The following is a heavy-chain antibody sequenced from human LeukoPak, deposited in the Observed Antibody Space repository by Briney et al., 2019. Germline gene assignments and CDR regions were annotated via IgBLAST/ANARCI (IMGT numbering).Heavy chain of an antibody. CDR1: GYTFTGYY. CDR2: INPNSGGT. D-gene: IGHD6-13*01. J-gene: IGHJ6*03. CDR3: ARVAAAGGYYYYYMDV. Sequence: ASVKVSCKASGYTFTGYYMHWVRQAPGQGLEWMGWINPNSGGTNYAQKFQGRVTMTRDTSISTAYMELSRLRSDDTAVYYCARVAAAGGYYYYYMDVWGKGTTVTVSS. V-gene: IGHV1-2*02.